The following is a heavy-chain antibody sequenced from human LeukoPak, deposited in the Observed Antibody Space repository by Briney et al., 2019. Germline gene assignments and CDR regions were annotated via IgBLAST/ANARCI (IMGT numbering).Heavy chain of an antibody. D-gene: IGHD3-9*01. CDR2: IGSSVNST. V-gene: IGHV3-23*01. J-gene: IGHJ6*02. CDR1: GSSFTNYA. CDR3: AKDQAFDWFYNYYGMDV. Sequence: GGSLRLSCAASGSSFTNYALSWVRQAPGKGLEWVSSIGSSVNSTHYADSVKGRFTISRDNSKNTLYLQMNSLRAEDTAVYYCAKDQAFDWFYNYYGMDVWGLGTTVIVSS.